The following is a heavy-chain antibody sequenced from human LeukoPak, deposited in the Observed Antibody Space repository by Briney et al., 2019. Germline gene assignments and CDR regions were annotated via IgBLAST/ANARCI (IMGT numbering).Heavy chain of an antibody. D-gene: IGHD3-22*01. Sequence: GGSLRLSCATSGFTFDRHWMHWVRQAPGKGLVWVSRINSDGIHTTYADSVKVRFTISRDNAKNTLYLEMNSLRAEDTALYYCARDPGVGSGYYKDDCFDIWGQGTMVTVSS. CDR3: ARDPGVGSGYYKDDCFDI. V-gene: IGHV3-74*01. J-gene: IGHJ3*02. CDR1: GFTFDRHW. CDR2: INSDGIHT.